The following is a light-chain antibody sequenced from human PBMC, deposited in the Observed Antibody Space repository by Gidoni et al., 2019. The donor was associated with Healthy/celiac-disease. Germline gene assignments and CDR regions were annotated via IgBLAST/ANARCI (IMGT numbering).Light chain of an antibody. Sequence: EIVLTQSPGTLSLSPGERATLSCRASQSVSSSFLAWYQQKPGQAPKLIIYGASSRPSGIPHRFSGSGSGTDFTLTSSRLEPDDVAMYYCQQYNSSPWTFGQGTKVEIK. J-gene: IGKJ1*01. CDR3: QQYNSSPWT. CDR1: QSVSSSF. V-gene: IGKV3-20*01. CDR2: GAS.